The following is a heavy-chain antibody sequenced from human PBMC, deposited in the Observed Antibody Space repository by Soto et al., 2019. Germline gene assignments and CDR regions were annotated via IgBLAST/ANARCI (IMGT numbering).Heavy chain of an antibody. CDR3: TRLSWLRNYHYRIDA. CDR1: GGSISSGTYY. D-gene: IGHD5-12*01. J-gene: IGHJ6*02. V-gene: IGHV4-30-4*01. CDR2: ISYSGST. Sequence: SETLSLTCTVSGGSISSGTYYWSWLRQPPGKGLEWIGFISYSGSTNYNPSLQSRVTISVDTSKNQFSLKLSFVTAADTAVYYFTRLSWLRNYHYRIDACGQGTTVTVS.